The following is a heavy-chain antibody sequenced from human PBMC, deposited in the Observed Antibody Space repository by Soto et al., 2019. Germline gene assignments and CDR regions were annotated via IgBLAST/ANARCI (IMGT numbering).Heavy chain of an antibody. Sequence: QITLKESGPTLVKPTQTLTLTCTLSGFSLRTSGVGVGWIRQPPGEALECLAVIYWDDDKRYSPSLRSRLTITRDPSKDQVVLTLTNMDPVDTGTYYCAHRLDRSYFDYWGQGILVTVSS. CDR2: IYWDDDK. V-gene: IGHV2-5*02. CDR1: GFSLRTSGVG. CDR3: AHRLDRSYFDY. J-gene: IGHJ4*02. D-gene: IGHD3-9*01.